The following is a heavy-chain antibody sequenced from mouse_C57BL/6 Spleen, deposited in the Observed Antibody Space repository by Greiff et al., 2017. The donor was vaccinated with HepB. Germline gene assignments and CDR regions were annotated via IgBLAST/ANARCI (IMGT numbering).Heavy chain of an antibody. V-gene: IGHV1-53*01. J-gene: IGHJ2*01. CDR1: GYTFTSYW. CDR3: ARFDYYGSRAFDY. D-gene: IGHD1-1*01. Sequence: QVQLKQPGTELVKPGASVKLSCKASGYTFTSYWMHWVKQRPGQGLEWIGNINPSNGGTNYNEKFKSKATLTVDKSSSTAYMQLSSLTSEDSAVYYCARFDYYGSRAFDYWGQGTTLTVPS. CDR2: INPSNGGT.